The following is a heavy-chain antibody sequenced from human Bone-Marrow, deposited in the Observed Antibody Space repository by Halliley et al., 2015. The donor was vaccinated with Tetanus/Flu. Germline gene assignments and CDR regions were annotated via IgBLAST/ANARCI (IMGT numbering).Heavy chain of an antibody. J-gene: IGHJ4*02. Sequence: EWIGSIYYRGKTDYTPPPKSRGTMSVDPSKNHFSLRGRSVTAADTAFYYCARRGYNYGLFDHWGQGTLVAVSS. CDR3: ARRGYNYGLFDH. CDR2: IYYRGKT. D-gene: IGHD1-1*01. V-gene: IGHV4-39*01.